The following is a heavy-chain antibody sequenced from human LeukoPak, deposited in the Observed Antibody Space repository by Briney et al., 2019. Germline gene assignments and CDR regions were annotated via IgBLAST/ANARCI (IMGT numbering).Heavy chain of an antibody. D-gene: IGHD2-2*01. V-gene: IGHV1-69*06. CDR1: GGTFSSYA. J-gene: IGHJ5*02. Sequence: ASVKVSCKASGGTFSSYAISWVRQAPGQGLEWMGGIIPIFGTVNYAQKLQGRVTITADKSTSTAYMELSSLRSEDTAVYYCAGSSTSPDDWFDPWGQGTLVTVSS. CDR3: AGSSTSPDDWFDP. CDR2: IIPIFGTV.